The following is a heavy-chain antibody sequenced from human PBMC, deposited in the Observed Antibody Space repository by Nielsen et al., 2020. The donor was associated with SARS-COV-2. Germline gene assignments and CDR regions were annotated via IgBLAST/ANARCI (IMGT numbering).Heavy chain of an antibody. J-gene: IGHJ4*02. CDR3: ARDAAYSRFDY. CDR1: GLIFSSSW. Sequence: GGSPRLSCAASGLIFSSSWMVWVRQAPGKGLEWVANINEDGSVVNYVDSVKGRFTISRDNAGKSLYLQMNSLRAEDTAVYYCARDAAYSRFDYWGQGTLVTVSS. CDR2: INEDGSVV. V-gene: IGHV3-7*05. D-gene: IGHD4-11*01.